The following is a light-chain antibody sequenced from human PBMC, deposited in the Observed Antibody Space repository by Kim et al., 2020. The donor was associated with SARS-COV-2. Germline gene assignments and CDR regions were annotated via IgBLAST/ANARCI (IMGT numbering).Light chain of an antibody. Sequence: QLVLTQSPSASASLGASVTLTCTLSSGHSSYAIAWHQQQPEKGPRYLMKLNSDGSHSKGDGIPDRFSGSSSGAERYLTISSLQSEDEADYYCQTWGTGIQGVFGGGTQLTVL. CDR3: QTWGTGIQGV. J-gene: IGLJ3*02. CDR1: SGHSSYA. CDR2: LNSDGSH. V-gene: IGLV4-69*01.